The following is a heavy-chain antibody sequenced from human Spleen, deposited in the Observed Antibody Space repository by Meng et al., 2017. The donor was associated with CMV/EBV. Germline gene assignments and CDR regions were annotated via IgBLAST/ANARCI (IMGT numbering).Heavy chain of an antibody. V-gene: IGHV4-59*01. Sequence: VQLQESGPGLVKPSETRALTCTASGGSISSYYWSWIRQPPGKGLEWIGYIYYSGSTNYNPSLKSRVTISVDTSKNQFSLKLSSVTAADTAVYYCARAPVATGYYFDYWGQGTLVTVSS. CDR2: IYYSGST. CDR3: ARAPVATGYYFDY. J-gene: IGHJ4*02. D-gene: IGHD5-12*01. CDR1: GGSISSYY.